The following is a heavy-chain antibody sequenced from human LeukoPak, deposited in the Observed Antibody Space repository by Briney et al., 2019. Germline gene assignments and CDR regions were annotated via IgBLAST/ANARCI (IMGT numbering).Heavy chain of an antibody. CDR3: ARVGAAAGTIYYYYYMDV. D-gene: IGHD6-13*01. V-gene: IGHV3-53*01. J-gene: IGHJ6*03. Sequence: PGGSLRLSCAASGFTVSSNYMSWVRQAPGKGLEWVSVIYSGITTYYADSVKGRFTISRDNSKNTLYLQMNSLRAEDTAVYYCARVGAAAGTIYYYYYMDVWGKGTTVTVSS. CDR2: IYSGITT. CDR1: GFTVSSNY.